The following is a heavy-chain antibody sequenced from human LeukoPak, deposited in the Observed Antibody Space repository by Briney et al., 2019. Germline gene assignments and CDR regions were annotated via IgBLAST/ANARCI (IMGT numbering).Heavy chain of an antibody. D-gene: IGHD3-22*01. CDR2: VYSGGST. CDR3: AKDSSGSYSPDPAHYFDY. Sequence: GGSLRLSCAASGFTVSINYMTWVRQAPGKGLEWVSVVYSGGSTYYADSVKGRFTVSRDNSKNTLYLQMNSLRAEDTAVYYCAKDSSGSYSPDPAHYFDYWGQGTLVTFSS. J-gene: IGHJ4*02. V-gene: IGHV3-66*01. CDR1: GFTVSINY.